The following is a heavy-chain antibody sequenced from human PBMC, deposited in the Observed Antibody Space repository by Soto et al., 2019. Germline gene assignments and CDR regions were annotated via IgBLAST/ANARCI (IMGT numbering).Heavy chain of an antibody. D-gene: IGHD6-13*01. Sequence: GGSLRLSCAVSGFTFSSHAISWVRQAPGKGLECVSAISGSGSSTYYADSVKGRFTISRDNSKNTLYLQMNSLRAEDTAVYYYASEQQLTYFDYWAQHTVVTISS. CDR2: ISGSGSST. CDR1: GFTFSSHA. V-gene: IGHV3-23*01. J-gene: IGHJ4*02. CDR3: ASEQQLTYFDY.